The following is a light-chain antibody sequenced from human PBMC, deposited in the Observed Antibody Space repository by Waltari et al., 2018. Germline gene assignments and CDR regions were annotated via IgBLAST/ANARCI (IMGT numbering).Light chain of an antibody. CDR3: SSYTSSSTYWV. Sequence: QSALTQPASVPESPGQSITLSCTVTSSDVAGYTYVSWYQHHPGKAPKLLISDVSKRPSGVSNRFSGSKSGNTASLTISGLQAEDEADYYCSSYTSSSTYWVFGGGTKLTVL. V-gene: IGLV2-14*03. CDR1: SSDVAGYTY. CDR2: DVS. J-gene: IGLJ3*02.